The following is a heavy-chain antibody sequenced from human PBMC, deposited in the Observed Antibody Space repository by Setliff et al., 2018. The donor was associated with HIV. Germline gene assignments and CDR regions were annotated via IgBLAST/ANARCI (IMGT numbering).Heavy chain of an antibody. Sequence: SETLSLTCTVSGGSISSGGYYWSWIRQHPGKGLVWIGYIYYSETTYYNPSLKSRVTISVDKSKNHFSLKLTSVTAADTAVYYCARDQGYSYGSGPFHSWGQGTMVTVSS. D-gene: IGHD5-18*01. CDR2: IYYSETT. CDR1: GGSISSGGYY. CDR3: ARDQGYSYGSGPFHS. V-gene: IGHV4-31*03. J-gene: IGHJ3*02.